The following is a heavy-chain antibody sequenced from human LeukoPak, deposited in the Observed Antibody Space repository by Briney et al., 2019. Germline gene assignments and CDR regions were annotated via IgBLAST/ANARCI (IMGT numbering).Heavy chain of an antibody. CDR2: IYTSGST. J-gene: IGHJ4*02. CDR1: GGSISSYY. Sequence: PSETLSLTCTVSGGSISSYYWSWIRQPAGKGLEWIGRIYTSGSTNYNPSLKGRVTMSVDTSKNQFSLKLSSVTAADTAVYYCAREGHPCYGSGKYFDYWGQGTLVTVSS. V-gene: IGHV4-4*07. D-gene: IGHD3-10*01. CDR3: AREGHPCYGSGKYFDY.